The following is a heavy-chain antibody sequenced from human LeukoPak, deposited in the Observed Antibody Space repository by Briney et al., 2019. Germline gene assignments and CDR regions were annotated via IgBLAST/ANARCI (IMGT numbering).Heavy chain of an antibody. J-gene: IGHJ4*02. V-gene: IGHV4-31*03. CDR1: GDSISSGGYS. Sequence: TASETLSLTCTVSGDSISSGGYSWSWIRQHPGKGLEWIGYIYYSGSTYYNPSLKSRVTISVDTSKNQFSLKLSSVTAADTAVYYCAAGEYCSSTICYLVYWGQGAPVTVSS. CDR3: AAGEYCSSTICYLVY. CDR2: IYYSGST. D-gene: IGHD2-2*01.